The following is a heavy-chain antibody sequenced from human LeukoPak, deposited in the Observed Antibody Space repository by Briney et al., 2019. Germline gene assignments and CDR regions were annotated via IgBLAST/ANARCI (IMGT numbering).Heavy chain of an antibody. Sequence: KPSETLSLTCTVSGNSISSGDNYWSWIRQPAGKGLEWIGRIYTSGSTNYNPSLKSRVTISGDTSKNQFSLRLSSVTAADTAVYYCARDRAIYSGYDKLYYYYYYMDVWGKGTTVTVSS. D-gene: IGHD5-12*01. CDR1: GNSISSGDNY. CDR2: IYTSGST. V-gene: IGHV4-61*02. CDR3: ARDRAIYSGYDKLYYYYYYMDV. J-gene: IGHJ6*03.